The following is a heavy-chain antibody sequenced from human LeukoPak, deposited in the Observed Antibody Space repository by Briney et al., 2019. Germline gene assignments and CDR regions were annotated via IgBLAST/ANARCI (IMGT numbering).Heavy chain of an antibody. J-gene: IGHJ6*02. D-gene: IGHD2-15*01. Sequence: PGGSLRLSCAASGFTFSSYGMHWVRQAPGKGLEWVAVISYDGSNKYYADSVKGRFTISRDNSKNTLYLQMNSLGAEDTAVYYCAKDQRRGSYYYYYGMDVWGQGTTVTVSS. CDR3: AKDQRRGSYYYYYGMDV. CDR2: ISYDGSNK. V-gene: IGHV3-30*18. CDR1: GFTFSSYG.